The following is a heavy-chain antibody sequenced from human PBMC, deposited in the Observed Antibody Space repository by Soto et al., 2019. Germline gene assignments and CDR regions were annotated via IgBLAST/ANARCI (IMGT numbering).Heavy chain of an antibody. V-gene: IGHV3-21*01. D-gene: IGHD6-19*01. CDR3: ARPLAGTGAFDI. CDR2: ISSSSSYI. Sequence: SLRLSCAASGFTFSSYSMNWVRQAPGEGLEWVSSISSSSSYIYYADSVKGRFTISRDNAKNSLYLQMNSLRAEDTAVYYCARPLAGTGAFDIWGQGTMVTVSS. CDR1: GFTFSSYS. J-gene: IGHJ3*02.